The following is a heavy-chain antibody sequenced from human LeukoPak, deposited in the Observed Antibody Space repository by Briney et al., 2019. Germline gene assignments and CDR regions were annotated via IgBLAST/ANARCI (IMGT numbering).Heavy chain of an antibody. J-gene: IGHJ3*02. CDR3: ASHRYSGSGI. CDR1: GFTFSNYG. Sequence: PGGSLRLSCAASGFTFSNYGLSWVRQAPGKGLEWVSYISSSGSTIYYADSVKGRFTISRDNAKNSLYLQMNSLRAEDTAVYYCASHRYSGSGIWGQGTMVTVSS. D-gene: IGHD1-26*01. V-gene: IGHV3-48*04. CDR2: ISSSGSTI.